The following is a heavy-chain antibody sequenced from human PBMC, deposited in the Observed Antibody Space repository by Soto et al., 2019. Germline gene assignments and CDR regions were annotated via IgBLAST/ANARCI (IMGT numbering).Heavy chain of an antibody. V-gene: IGHV3-30*17. J-gene: IGHJ4*02. CDR2: VSDDGSEQ. CDR3: ARDPTGGYFHYDY. CDR1: GFSLRDYG. Sequence: PGGSLRLSCAASGFSLRDYGMHWVRQAPGKGLEHVAAVSDDGSEQYYADSVRGRFTISRDNSKNTVYLQLDSLTTGDTAVYYCARDPTGGYFHYDYWGQGALVTVSS. D-gene: IGHD1-26*01.